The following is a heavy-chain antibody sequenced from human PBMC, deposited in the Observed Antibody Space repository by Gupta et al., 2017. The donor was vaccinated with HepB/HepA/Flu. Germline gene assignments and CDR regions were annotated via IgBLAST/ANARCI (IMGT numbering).Heavy chain of an antibody. CDR2: ISGDGGST. V-gene: IGHV3-43*02. CDR3: AKGIDNDYGDFDDAFDI. Sequence: EVQLVESGGGVVQPGGSLRLSCAASGFTFDDYAMHWVRQAPGKGLEWVSLISGDGGSTYYAASVKCRFTISRDNSKNSLYLQMNSLRTEDTALYYCAKGIDNDYGDFDDAFDIWGQGTMVTVSS. J-gene: IGHJ3*02. D-gene: IGHD4-17*01. CDR1: GFTFDDYA.